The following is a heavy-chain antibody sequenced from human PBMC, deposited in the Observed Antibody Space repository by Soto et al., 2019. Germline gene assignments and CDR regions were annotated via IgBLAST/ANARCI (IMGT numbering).Heavy chain of an antibody. Sequence: GGSLRLSCEASGFTFSNDEMNWVRQAPGKGPEWVAYIQNRGSPIYYTDALRGRFTISRDNAKNSLHLQMNSLRAEDTAVYYCTRDASRDSSARGWFDPWGPGTLVTVSS. CDR1: GFTFSNDE. V-gene: IGHV3-48*03. J-gene: IGHJ5*02. CDR3: TRDASRDSSARGWFDP. CDR2: IQNRGSPI. D-gene: IGHD6-13*01.